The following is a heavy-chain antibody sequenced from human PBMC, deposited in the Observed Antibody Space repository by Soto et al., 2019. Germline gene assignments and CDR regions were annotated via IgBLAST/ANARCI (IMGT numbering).Heavy chain of an antibody. CDR1: GYSFTSYW. Sequence: GESLKISRKGSGYSFTSYWIGWVRPMPGKGLEWMGIIYPGDSDTRYSPSFQGQVTISADKSISTAYLQWSSLKASDTAMYYCARTALNDFWSGYRAFDIWGKGTMVTVSS. V-gene: IGHV5-51*01. CDR2: IYPGDSDT. CDR3: ARTALNDFWSGYRAFDI. D-gene: IGHD3-3*01. J-gene: IGHJ3*02.